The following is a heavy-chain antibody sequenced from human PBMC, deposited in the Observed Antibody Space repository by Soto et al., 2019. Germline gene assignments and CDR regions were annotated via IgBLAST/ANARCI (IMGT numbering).Heavy chain of an antibody. D-gene: IGHD1-7*01. V-gene: IGHV3-21*01. CDR3: ARDWELPFDY. CDR2: ISTSSTYI. Sequence: EVQLVESGGGLVKPGGSLRLCCAASGFTFSSYSMSWVRQAPGKGLEWVSSISTSSTYIYYADSLNGRFTISRDNAKNSLYLQMDSLRDEDTAVYYCARDWELPFDYWGQGTLVTVSS. J-gene: IGHJ4*02. CDR1: GFTFSSYS.